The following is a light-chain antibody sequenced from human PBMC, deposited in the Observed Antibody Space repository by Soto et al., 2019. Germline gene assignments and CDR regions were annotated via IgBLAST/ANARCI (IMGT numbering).Light chain of an antibody. J-gene: IGLJ1*01. CDR2: GDN. CDR1: SSNIGAEYD. V-gene: IGLV1-40*01. CDR3: QSYDSSLTTFV. Sequence: QSVLTQPPSVPRAPGQRVAISCTGSSSNIGAEYDVHWYQQLPGTAPKRLIYGDNNRPSGVPDRFSGSKSGTSASLAITGLQPEDEADYYCQSYDSSLTTFVFGTGTKVTVL.